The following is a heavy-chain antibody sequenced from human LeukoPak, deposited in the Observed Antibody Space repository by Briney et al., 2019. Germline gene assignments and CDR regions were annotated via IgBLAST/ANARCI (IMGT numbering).Heavy chain of an antibody. CDR2: IYYSGST. J-gene: IGHJ4*02. CDR1: GGSISSSSYS. V-gene: IGHV4-39*01. D-gene: IGHD4-17*01. CDR3: ARLAPTVTSYFDY. Sequence: KPSETLSLTCTVSGGSISSSSYSWGWIRQPPGKGLEWIGSIYYSGSTYYNPSLKSRVTISVDTSKNQFSLKLSSVTAADTAVYYCARLAPTVTSYFDYWGQGTLVTVSS.